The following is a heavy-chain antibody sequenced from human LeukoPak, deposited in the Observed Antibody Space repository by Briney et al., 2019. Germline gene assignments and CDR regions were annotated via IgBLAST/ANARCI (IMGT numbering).Heavy chain of an antibody. Sequence: GASVKVSCKASGYTFTSYGISWVRQAPGQGLEWMGWISAYNGNTNYAQKLQGRVTMTTNTSTSTAYMELRSLRSDDTTVYYCALSGSYAPFDYWGQGTLVTVSS. CDR3: ALSGSYAPFDY. V-gene: IGHV1-18*01. J-gene: IGHJ4*02. CDR1: GYTFTSYG. CDR2: ISAYNGNT. D-gene: IGHD1-26*01.